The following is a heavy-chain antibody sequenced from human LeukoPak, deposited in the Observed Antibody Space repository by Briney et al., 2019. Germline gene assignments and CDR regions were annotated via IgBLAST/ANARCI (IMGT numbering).Heavy chain of an antibody. CDR3: ARASRTSIDTAIFY. J-gene: IGHJ4*02. Sequence: GGSLRLSCAASGFTFRSYEMNWIRQAPGKGLEWVAYISSSGKTKHHADSVKGRFTISRDNAKNSLYLQMNSLRVEDTAVYYCARASRTSIDTAIFYWGQGTLVTVSS. CDR2: ISSSGKTK. D-gene: IGHD5-18*01. V-gene: IGHV3-48*03. CDR1: GFTFRSYE.